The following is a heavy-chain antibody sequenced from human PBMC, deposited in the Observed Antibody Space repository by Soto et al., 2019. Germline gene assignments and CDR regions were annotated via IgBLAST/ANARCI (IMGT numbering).Heavy chain of an antibody. CDR2: INPSGGST. J-gene: IGHJ4*02. Sequence: ASVKVSCKASGYTFTSYYMHWARQAPGQGLEWMGIINPSGGSTSYAQKFQGRVTMTRDTSTSTVYMELSSLRSEDTAVYYCARDRRSGYYDSSGYYYGTDYWGQGTLVTVSS. CDR1: GYTFTSYY. D-gene: IGHD3-22*01. V-gene: IGHV1-46*01. CDR3: ARDRRSGYYDSSGYYYGTDY.